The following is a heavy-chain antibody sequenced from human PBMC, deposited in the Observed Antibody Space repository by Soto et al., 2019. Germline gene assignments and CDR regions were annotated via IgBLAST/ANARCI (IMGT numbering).Heavy chain of an antibody. Sequence: QVQLQESGPGLVKPLETLSLTCTVSGGSITNDGSYWSWVRQHPGKGLEWIGYIYDAGTTYRNPSLKSRLSMSVDTSRKRFSLKMTSVTAADTAVYYCARLYAGTDAFEAWGQGTMVTVSS. CDR3: ARLYAGTDAFEA. J-gene: IGHJ3*01. CDR2: IYDAGTT. V-gene: IGHV4-31*03. CDR1: GGSITNDGSY. D-gene: IGHD6-13*01.